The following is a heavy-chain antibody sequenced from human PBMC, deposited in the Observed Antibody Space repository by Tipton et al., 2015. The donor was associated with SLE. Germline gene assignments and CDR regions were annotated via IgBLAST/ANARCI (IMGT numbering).Heavy chain of an antibody. CDR2: IYSSGAT. J-gene: IGHJ4*02. CDR3: AGAWQGYCSGGTCYVLDY. Sequence: TLSLTCTVSGGSISSDYWSWIRQPPGQGLEWIGRIYSSGATKYNPSLKSRVTISVDTSKNQFSLKLRSVTAADTAVYYCAGAWQGYCSGGTCYVLDYWGQGTLVTVSS. CDR1: GGSISSDY. V-gene: IGHV4-59*01. D-gene: IGHD2-15*01.